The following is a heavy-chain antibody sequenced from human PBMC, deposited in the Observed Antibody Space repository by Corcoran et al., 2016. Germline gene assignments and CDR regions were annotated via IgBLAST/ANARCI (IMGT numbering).Heavy chain of an antibody. D-gene: IGHD3-16*02. CDR1: GGSISSGGYY. J-gene: IGHJ4*02. CDR3: ARETFGGVIDDPYFDY. CDR2: IYYSGST. V-gene: IGHV4-31*03. Sequence: QVQLQESGPGLVKPSQTLSLTCTVSGGSISSGGYYWSWIRQHPGKGLEWIGYIYYSGSTYYNPSLKSRVTMSVDTSKNQFSLKLSSVTAADTAVYYCARETFGGVIDDPYFDYWGQGTLVTVSS.